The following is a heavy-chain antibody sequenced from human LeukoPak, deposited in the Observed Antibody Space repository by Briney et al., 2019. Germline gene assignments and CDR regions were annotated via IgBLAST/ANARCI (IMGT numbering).Heavy chain of an antibody. CDR1: GFTFSSYA. CDR3: ATDQAGGLDS. J-gene: IGHJ4*02. V-gene: IGHV3-7*01. CDR2: IKQDGSER. Sequence: GGSLRLSCAASGFTFSSYAMSWVRQAPGKGLEWVANIKQDGSERYYVDSVKGRFTISRDNAKNSLYLQMNSLRAEDTAVYYCATDQAGGLDSWGQGTLVTVSS. D-gene: IGHD3-10*01.